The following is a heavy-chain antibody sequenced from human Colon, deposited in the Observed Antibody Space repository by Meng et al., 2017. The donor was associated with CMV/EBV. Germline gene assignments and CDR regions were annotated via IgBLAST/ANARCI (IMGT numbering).Heavy chain of an antibody. CDR3: ARGRPNWSGVLDY. CDR2: ISGSTGYT. Sequence: QVQLVQSGAEVKGPGASVLVSCRSSGYTFTSYGINWVRQAPGQGLEWMGWISGSTGYTNRAQKFQGRVTMTTDTSTSTAYLALTSLTSNDTAVYYCARGRPNWSGVLDYWGQGTLVTVSS. J-gene: IGHJ4*02. V-gene: IGHV1-18*01. CDR1: GYTFTSYG. D-gene: IGHD1-1*01.